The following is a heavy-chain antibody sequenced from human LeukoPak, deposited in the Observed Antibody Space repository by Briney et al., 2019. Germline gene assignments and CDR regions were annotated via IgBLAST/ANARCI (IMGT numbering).Heavy chain of an antibody. V-gene: IGHV3-48*02. J-gene: IGHJ4*02. CDR2: ISDSSSTI. Sequence: PGGSLRLSCAASGFTFSRYSMNWVRQAPGKGLEWISYISDSSSTIYYADSVRGRFTISRDIAKNSLYLQMSSLRDEDTAVYYCARRGSLGEDYFDYWGQGTLVTVSS. CDR3: ARRGSLGEDYFDY. CDR1: GFTFSRYS. D-gene: IGHD3-16*01.